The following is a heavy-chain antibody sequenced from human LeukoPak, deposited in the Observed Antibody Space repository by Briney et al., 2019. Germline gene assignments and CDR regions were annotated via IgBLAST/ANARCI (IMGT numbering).Heavy chain of an antibody. CDR2: IKQDGSEK. D-gene: IGHD1-14*01. V-gene: IGHV3-7*01. CDR1: GFTFSNYW. Sequence: GGSLRLSCAASGFTFSNYWMSWVRQAPGKGLEWVANIKQDGSEKYYVDSVKGRFTISRDNAKNSLYLQMNSLRAEDTAVYYCARGNTNPFDPWGQGTLVTVSS. CDR3: ARGNTNPFDP. J-gene: IGHJ5*02.